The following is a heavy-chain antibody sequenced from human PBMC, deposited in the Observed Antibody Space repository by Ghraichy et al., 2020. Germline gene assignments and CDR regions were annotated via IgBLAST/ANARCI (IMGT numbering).Heavy chain of an antibody. J-gene: IGHJ3*02. V-gene: IGHV1-58*02. D-gene: IGHD6-19*01. CDR3: AAADSGWYAFDI. CDR2: IVVGSGNT. CDR1: GFTFTSSA. Sequence: SVKVSCKASGFTFTSSAMQWVRQARGQRLEWIGWIVVGSGNTNYAQKFQERVTITRDMSTSTAYMELSSLRSEDTAVYYCAAADSGWYAFDIWGQGTMVTVSS.